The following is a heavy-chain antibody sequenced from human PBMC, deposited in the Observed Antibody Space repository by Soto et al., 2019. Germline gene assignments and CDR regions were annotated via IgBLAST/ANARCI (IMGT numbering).Heavy chain of an antibody. J-gene: IGHJ5*02. V-gene: IGHV4-30-4*08. Sequence: PSETLSLTCTVSGGSISSGGYYWSWIRQPPGKGLEWIGYIYYSGSTYYNPSLNSRVTISVDTSKNQFSLKLSSVTAADTAVYYCARERGRDYYGSGSPQGFDPWGQGTLVTVSS. CDR2: IYYSGST. D-gene: IGHD3-10*01. CDR1: GGSISSGGYY. CDR3: ARERGRDYYGSGSPQGFDP.